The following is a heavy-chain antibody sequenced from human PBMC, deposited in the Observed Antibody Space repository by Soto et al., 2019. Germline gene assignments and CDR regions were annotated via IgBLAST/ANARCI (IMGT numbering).Heavy chain of an antibody. CDR1: GFTFNSHT. CDR3: TRELGY. Sequence: EVQLVESGGGLVQPGGSLRLSCAASGFTFNSHTMNWVRQAPGKGLEWLSYISDSSSTIYYADSVKGRFTISRDNAKNSLYLQMNSLRAEDTAVYYCTRELGYWGQGTLVNVSA. CDR2: ISDSSSTI. V-gene: IGHV3-48*04. J-gene: IGHJ4*02.